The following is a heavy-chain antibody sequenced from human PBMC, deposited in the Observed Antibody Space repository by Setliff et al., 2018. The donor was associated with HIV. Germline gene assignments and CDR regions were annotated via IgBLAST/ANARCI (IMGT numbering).Heavy chain of an antibody. J-gene: IGHJ3*02. V-gene: IGHV3-23*01. CDR2: ISGSGGST. CDR3: ARDPAFGAFDI. CDR1: GFTFSSYA. Sequence: LRLSCAASGFTFSSYAMSWVRQAPGKGLEWVSAISGSGGSTYYADSVKGRFTISRDNAKNSLYLQMSSLRTEDTAVYFCARDPAFGAFDIWGQGKMVTVSS. D-gene: IGHD3-10*01.